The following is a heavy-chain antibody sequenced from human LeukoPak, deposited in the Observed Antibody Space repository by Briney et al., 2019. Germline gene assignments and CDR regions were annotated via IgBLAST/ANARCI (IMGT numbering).Heavy chain of an antibody. CDR3: ARSPPYDFWSGAGSYFDY. CDR1: GFTFSSYW. CDR2: INTDGSST. D-gene: IGHD3-3*01. V-gene: IGHV3-74*01. Sequence: GGSLRLSCAASGFTFSSYWMHWVRQAPGKGLVWVSRINTDGSSTSYADSVKGRFTISRDSAKNTLYLQMNSLRAEDTAVYYCARSPPYDFWSGAGSYFDYWGQGTLVTVSS. J-gene: IGHJ4*02.